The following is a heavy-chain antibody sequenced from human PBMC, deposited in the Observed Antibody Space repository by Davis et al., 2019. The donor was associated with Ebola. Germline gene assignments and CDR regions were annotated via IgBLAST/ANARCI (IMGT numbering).Heavy chain of an antibody. V-gene: IGHV3-13*01. D-gene: IGHD3-10*01. CDR2: IGTAGDT. CDR3: ARAGFGEIYFDY. Sequence: GESMKTSCAASEFTFSSYEMHWVRQATGKGVEWVSAIGTAGDTYYPGSVKGRFTIPREKAKNSLYLQMNSLRGEDTSVYYCARAGFGEIYFDYWGQGTLVTVSS. J-gene: IGHJ4*02. CDR1: EFTFSSYE.